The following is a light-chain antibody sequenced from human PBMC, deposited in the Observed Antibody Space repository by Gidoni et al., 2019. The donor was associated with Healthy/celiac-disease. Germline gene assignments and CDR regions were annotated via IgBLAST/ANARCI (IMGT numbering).Light chain of an antibody. V-gene: IGKV1-39*01. CDR2: AAS. J-gene: IGKJ4*01. CDR1: QSISSY. CDR3: QQSYSTPQLT. Sequence: DNQMLQYPSSLPASVGDRVTITCRASQSISSYVNWYQQKPGKAPKLLIYAASSLQSGVPSRFSGSGSGTDFTLTISSLQPEDFATYYCQQSYSTPQLTFGGGTKVEIK.